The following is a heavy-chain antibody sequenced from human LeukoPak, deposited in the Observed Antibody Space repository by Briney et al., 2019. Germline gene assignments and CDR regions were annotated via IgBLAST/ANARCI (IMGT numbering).Heavy chain of an antibody. CDR1: GGTFSSYA. V-gene: IGHV1-69*05. J-gene: IGHJ4*02. Sequence: GSSVKVSCKASGGTFSSYAISWVRQAPGQGLEWMGRIIPIFGTANYAQKFQGRVTITTDEPTSTAYMELSSLRSEDTAVYYRARFTRGGYYDSSGYYDDYFDYWGQGTLVTVSS. CDR2: IIPIFGTA. D-gene: IGHD3-22*01. CDR3: ARFTRGGYYDSSGYYDDYFDY.